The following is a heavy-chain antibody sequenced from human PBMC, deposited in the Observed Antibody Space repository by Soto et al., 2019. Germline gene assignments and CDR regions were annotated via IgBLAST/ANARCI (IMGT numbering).Heavy chain of an antibody. Sequence: EEQLVESGGDLVQPGGSLRLSCTSSGFALDTYDMNWVRLAPGKDLEWISHIATGGDRVYYADSVKGRFTISRDNARNSLYLQMNSMRDDDTALYYCAAEQVLMFASYDAFNVWGHGTLVTVSS. CDR3: AAEQVLMFASYDAFNV. CDR1: GFALDTYD. J-gene: IGHJ3*01. D-gene: IGHD2-21*01. V-gene: IGHV3-48*03. CDR2: IATGGDRV.